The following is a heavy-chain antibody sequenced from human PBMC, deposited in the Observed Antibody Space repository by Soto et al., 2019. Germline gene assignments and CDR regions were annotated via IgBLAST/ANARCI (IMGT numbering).Heavy chain of an antibody. CDR2: IIPILGIA. CDR3: ARDQGSYYDILTGYYYYYYMDV. J-gene: IGHJ6*03. V-gene: IGHV1-69*08. CDR1: GGTFSSYT. D-gene: IGHD3-9*01. Sequence: QVQLVQSGAEVKKPGSSVKVSCKASGGTFSSYTISWVRQAPGRGLEWMGRIIPILGIANYAQKFQGRVTITADKSTSTAYMELSSLRSEDTAVYYCARDQGSYYDILTGYYYYYYMDVWGKGTTVTVSS.